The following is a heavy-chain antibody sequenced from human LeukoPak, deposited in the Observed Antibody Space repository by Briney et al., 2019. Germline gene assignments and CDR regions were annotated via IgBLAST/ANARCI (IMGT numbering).Heavy chain of an antibody. CDR1: GFIFSRYG. V-gene: IGHV3-33*01. Sequence: GSLRLSCAASGFIFSRYGMQWVRQAPGKGLEWVAVIWHDGSNKYYADSVKGRFTISRDNSKNTLYLQMNSLRAEDTAMYYCARDGDSSGPDLDYWGQGTLVTVSS. CDR3: ARDGDSSGPDLDY. CDR2: IWHDGSNK. D-gene: IGHD6-19*01. J-gene: IGHJ4*02.